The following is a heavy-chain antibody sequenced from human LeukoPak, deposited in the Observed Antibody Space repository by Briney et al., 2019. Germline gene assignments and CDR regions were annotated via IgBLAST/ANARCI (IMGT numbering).Heavy chain of an antibody. CDR3: ASEAVAGTGGLDY. D-gene: IGHD6-19*01. V-gene: IGHV1-2*02. Sequence: GASVKVSCKASGYIFTGWYMHWVRQAPGQGLEWMGWINPNSGGTNYAQKFQGRVTMTRDTSISIAYMELSRLRSDDTAVYYCASEAVAGTGGLDYWGQGTLVTVSS. J-gene: IGHJ4*02. CDR1: GYIFTGWY. CDR2: INPNSGGT.